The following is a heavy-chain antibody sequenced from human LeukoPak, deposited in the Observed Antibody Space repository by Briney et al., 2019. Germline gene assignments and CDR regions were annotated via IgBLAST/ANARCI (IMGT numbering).Heavy chain of an antibody. CDR2: IYYSGST. J-gene: IGHJ5*02. V-gene: IGHV4-39*01. D-gene: IGHD6-13*01. CDR3: ASGLYSSSHKS. CDR1: GGSISSSSYY. Sequence: SETLSLTCTVSGGSISSSSYYWGWIRQPPGKGLEWIGSIYYSGSTYYNPSLKSRVTISVDTSKNQFSLKLSSVTAADTAVYYCASGLYSSSHKSWGQGTLVTVSS.